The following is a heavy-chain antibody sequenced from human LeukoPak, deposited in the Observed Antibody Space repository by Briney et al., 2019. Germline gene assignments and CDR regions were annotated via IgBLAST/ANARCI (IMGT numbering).Heavy chain of an antibody. D-gene: IGHD3-3*01. J-gene: IGHJ6*03. V-gene: IGHV3-7*01. Sequence: GGSLRLSCAASGFTFSSYWMSWVRQAPGKGLEWVANIKQDGSEKYYVDSVKGRFTISRDNAKNSLYLQMNSLRAEDTAVYYCAREDTIFGVDFHYYMDVWGKGTTVTVSS. CDR3: AREDTIFGVDFHYYMDV. CDR1: GFTFSSYW. CDR2: IKQDGSEK.